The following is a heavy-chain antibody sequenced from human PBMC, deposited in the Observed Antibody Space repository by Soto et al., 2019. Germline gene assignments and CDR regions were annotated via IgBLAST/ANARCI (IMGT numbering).Heavy chain of an antibody. Sequence: QVQLVQSGAEVKNPGASVKVSCKASGYTFTRYGIVWARQAPGQGLEWMGWINTYNGNTNYAQNVQGRVTLTTDTTTSTAYMELRSLRSNDTAIYYCAMVDVYVTPSPQDVWGQGTTVNVSS. D-gene: IGHD3-16*01. CDR2: INTYNGNT. CDR3: AMVDVYVTPSPQDV. J-gene: IGHJ6*02. V-gene: IGHV1-18*01. CDR1: GYTFTRYG.